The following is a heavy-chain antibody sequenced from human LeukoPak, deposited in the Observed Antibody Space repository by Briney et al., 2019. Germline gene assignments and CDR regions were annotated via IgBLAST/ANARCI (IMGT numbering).Heavy chain of an antibody. V-gene: IGHV1-2*02. CDR1: GYTFTGYY. CDR3: ARDPYYYDSSGYPYNWFDP. J-gene: IGHJ5*02. D-gene: IGHD3-22*01. Sequence: ASVKVSCKASGYTFTGYYMHWVRQAPGQGLEWMGWINPNSGGTNYAQKFQGRVTMTRDTSISTAYMELSRLRSDDTAVYYCARDPYYYDSSGYPYNWFDPWGQGTLVTVSS. CDR2: INPNSGGT.